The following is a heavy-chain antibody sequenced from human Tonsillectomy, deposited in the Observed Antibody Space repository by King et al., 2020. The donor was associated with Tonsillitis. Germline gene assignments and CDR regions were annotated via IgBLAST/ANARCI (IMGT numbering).Heavy chain of an antibody. V-gene: IGHV4-34*01. CDR3: AREPGIAAAGDWFDP. D-gene: IGHD6-13*01. CDR1: GGSFSGYY. Sequence: VQLQQWGAGLLKPSETLSLTCAVYGGSFSGYYWSWIRQPPGKGLEWIGEINHSGSTNYNPSLKSRVTISVETSKNLFSLKLSSVTAADTAVDYCAREPGIAAAGDWFDPCGQGTLVTVSS. J-gene: IGHJ5*02. CDR2: INHSGST.